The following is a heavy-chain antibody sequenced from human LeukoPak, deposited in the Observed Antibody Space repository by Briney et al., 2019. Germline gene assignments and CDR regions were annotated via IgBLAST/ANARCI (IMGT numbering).Heavy chain of an antibody. CDR2: MNEDGSKK. Sequence: GGSLRLSCVGSGFIFSSYWMSWARQVPGKGLEWVANMNEDGSKKNYVDSVKGRFTISRDNSKNTLYLQMNSLRAEDTAVYYCAKSVTIRGNYYTGAYFDFWGRGTLVTVSS. D-gene: IGHD1-26*01. CDR3: AKSVTIRGNYYTGAYFDF. J-gene: IGHJ4*02. CDR1: GFIFSSYW. V-gene: IGHV3-7*03.